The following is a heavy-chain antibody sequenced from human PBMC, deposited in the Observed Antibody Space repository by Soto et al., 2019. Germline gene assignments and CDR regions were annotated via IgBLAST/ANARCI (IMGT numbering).Heavy chain of an antibody. CDR3: AKDAPGIGTSFDC. D-gene: IGHD6-13*01. CDR2: IGGSGGST. V-gene: IGHV3-23*01. J-gene: IGHJ4*02. Sequence: EVQLLESGGGLVQPGGSLTLSCAASGFTFSNYAMSWVRQAPGKGLGWVSAIGGSGGSTYYADSVKGRFTISRDNSKNTLYLQMNSLRAEDTAVYYCAKDAPGIGTSFDCWGQGTVVTVSS. CDR1: GFTFSNYA.